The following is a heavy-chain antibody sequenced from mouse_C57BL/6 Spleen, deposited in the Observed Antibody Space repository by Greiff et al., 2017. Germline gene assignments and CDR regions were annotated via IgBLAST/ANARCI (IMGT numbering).Heavy chain of an antibody. V-gene: IGHV1-82*01. CDR1: GYAFSSSW. CDR2: IYPGDGDT. J-gene: IGHJ4*01. Sequence: QVQLKQSGPELVKPGASVKISCKASGYAFSSSWMNWVKQRPGKGLEWIGRIYPGDGDTNYNGKFKGKDTLTADKSSSTAYMQLSSLTSEDSAVYFCARSFYYGNYDYYAMDYWGQGTSVTVSS. CDR3: ARSFYYGNYDYYAMDY. D-gene: IGHD2-1*01.